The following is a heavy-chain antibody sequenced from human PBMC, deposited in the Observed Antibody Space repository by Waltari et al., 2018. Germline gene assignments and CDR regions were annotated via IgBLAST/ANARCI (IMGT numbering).Heavy chain of an antibody. CDR1: GFTFSRYA. CDR2: ITGRGRDT. CDR3: AKTGNSDSRWHFDY. V-gene: IGHV3-23*01. D-gene: IGHD3-22*01. J-gene: IGHJ4*02. Sequence: EVQLLESGGDLVQPGGSLRLSCAASGFTFSRYAIPWVRPSPGKGLEWVPAITGRGRDTNYAYSVKGRFTVSRDNSKNTLSLQMNSLRAEDTAVYYCAKTGNSDSRWHFDYWGLGTLVTVSS.